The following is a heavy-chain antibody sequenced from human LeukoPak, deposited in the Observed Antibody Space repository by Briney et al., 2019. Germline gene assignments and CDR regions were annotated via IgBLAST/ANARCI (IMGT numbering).Heavy chain of an antibody. Sequence: PGGSLRLSCAASGFTFSSYAMHWVRQAPGKGLEYVSAISSNGGSTYYANSVKGRFTISRDNSKNTLYLQMGSLRAEDMAVYYCAREGGDSSGYRAFDIWGQGTMVTVSS. D-gene: IGHD3-22*01. V-gene: IGHV3-64*01. CDR1: GFTFSSYA. CDR3: AREGGDSSGYRAFDI. CDR2: ISSNGGST. J-gene: IGHJ3*02.